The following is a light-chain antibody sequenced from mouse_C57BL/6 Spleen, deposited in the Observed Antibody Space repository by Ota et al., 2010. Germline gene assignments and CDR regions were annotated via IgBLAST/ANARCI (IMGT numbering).Light chain of an antibody. CDR1: DHINNW. CDR2: YTS. J-gene: IGKJ1*01. V-gene: IGKV10-94*01_Mus_spretus. Sequence: DIQMTQSSSYLSVSLGGRVTITCKASDHINNWLAWYQQKPDGTVKLLIYYTSSLHSGVPSRFSGSGSGTDYSLTISNLEPEDIATYYCQQYSKLPPTFGGGTKLEIK. CDR3: QQYSKLPPT.